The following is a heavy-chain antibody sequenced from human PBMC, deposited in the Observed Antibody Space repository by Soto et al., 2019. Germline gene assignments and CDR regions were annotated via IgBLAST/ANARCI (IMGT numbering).Heavy chain of an antibody. CDR3: AKDLSQGGAPDWLYDY. V-gene: IGHV3-30*18. Sequence: GGSLRLSCAASGFTFSSYGMHWVRQAPGKGLEWVAVISYDGSNKYYADSVKGRFTISRDNSKNTLYLQMNSLRAEDTAVYYCAKDLSQGGAPDWLYDYWGQGTLVTVSS. CDR2: ISYDGSNK. J-gene: IGHJ4*02. D-gene: IGHD3-9*01. CDR1: GFTFSSYG.